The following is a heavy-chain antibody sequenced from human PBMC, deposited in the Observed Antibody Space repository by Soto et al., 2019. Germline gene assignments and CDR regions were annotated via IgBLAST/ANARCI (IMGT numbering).Heavy chain of an antibody. CDR3: VRGTMREMATMLSDKLLYP. Sequence: QVQLVQSGAAVKKPGSSVKVSCKASGGTFTNHAINWVRQAPGQGLEWMGRIIPIFGTSNYAQKLQGRVTTTPDESTRPAYMELSSLRSEDTAVYYCVRGTMREMATMLSDKLLYPWAQGTMVTVAA. J-gene: IGHJ5*02. CDR2: IIPIFGTS. V-gene: IGHV1-69*01. D-gene: IGHD5-12*01. CDR1: GGTFTNHA.